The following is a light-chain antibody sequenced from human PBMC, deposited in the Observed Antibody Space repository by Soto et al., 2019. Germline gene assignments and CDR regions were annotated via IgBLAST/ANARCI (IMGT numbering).Light chain of an antibody. CDR2: DAS. Sequence: EIVLTQSPATLSLSPGERATLSCRASQSVSSYLAWYQQKPGQAPRLLIYDASTRATDIPARFSGSGSGTDFTLTTSSLEPEDYAVYYCQQRSNWPPITFGGGTKV. CDR3: QQRSNWPPIT. V-gene: IGKV3-11*01. CDR1: QSVSSY. J-gene: IGKJ4*01.